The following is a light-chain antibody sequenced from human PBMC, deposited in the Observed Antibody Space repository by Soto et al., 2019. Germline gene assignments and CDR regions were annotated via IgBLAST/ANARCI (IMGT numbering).Light chain of an antibody. J-gene: IGKJ5*01. CDR2: AAS. Sequence: EIVLTQSPDTLAVSPGEVATLSCWASQSVTSNLAWYQQKRGQAPRLLIYAASTRATGVPARFSGSGSGTDFTLTISSLEPEDFAVYYCQQRSNWPTFGQGTRLEIK. V-gene: IGKV3-11*01. CDR3: QQRSNWPT. CDR1: QSVTSN.